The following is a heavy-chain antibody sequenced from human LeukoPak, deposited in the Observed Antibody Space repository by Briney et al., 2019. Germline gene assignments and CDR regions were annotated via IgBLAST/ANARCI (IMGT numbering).Heavy chain of an antibody. V-gene: IGHV3-15*01. CDR1: GFIFSNAW. CDR2: IKRKTDGGTT. D-gene: IGHD3-22*01. CDR3: TRGNYDSSGYYGWRIWFDP. Sequence: PGGSLRLSCAASGFIFSNAWMSWVRQAPGKGLEWVGRIKRKTDGGTTGYAAPVKGRFTISRDDSKNTLYLQMNSLKTEDTAVYYCTRGNYDSSGYYGWRIWFDPWGQGTLVTVSS. J-gene: IGHJ5*02.